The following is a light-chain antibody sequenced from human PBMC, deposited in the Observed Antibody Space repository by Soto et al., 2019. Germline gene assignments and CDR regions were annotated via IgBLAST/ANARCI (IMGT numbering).Light chain of an antibody. J-gene: IGLJ2*01. V-gene: IGLV2-14*01. CDR3: SSYTSSSTVV. CDR2: DVS. Sequence: QSAPTQPASESGSPGQSITISCTGTSSDVGGYNYVSWYQQHPGKAPKLMIYDVSNRPSGVSNRFSGSKSGNTASLTISGLQAEDETDYYCSSYTSSSTVVFGGGTKLTLL. CDR1: SSDVGGYNY.